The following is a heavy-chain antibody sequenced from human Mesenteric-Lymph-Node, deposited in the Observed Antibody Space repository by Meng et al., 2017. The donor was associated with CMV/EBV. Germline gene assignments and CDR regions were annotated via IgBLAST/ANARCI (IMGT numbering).Heavy chain of an antibody. CDR2: ISSSSSYI. CDR1: GFTFSSYA. Sequence: GESLKISCAASGFTFSSYAMSWVRQAPGKGLEWVSSISSSSSYIYYADSVKGRFTISRDNAKNSLYLQMNSLRAEDTAVYYCARDSGRWLRPNYFDYWGQGTLVTVSS. V-gene: IGHV3-21*01. CDR3: ARDSGRWLRPNYFDY. J-gene: IGHJ4*02. D-gene: IGHD5-12*01.